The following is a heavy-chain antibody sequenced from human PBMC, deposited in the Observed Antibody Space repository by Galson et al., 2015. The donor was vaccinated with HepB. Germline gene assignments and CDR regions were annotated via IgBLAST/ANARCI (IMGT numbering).Heavy chain of an antibody. V-gene: IGHV3-23*01. J-gene: IGHJ6*02. CDR3: AKTQDGYDILVEMDV. CDR2: ISGSGGST. D-gene: IGHD3-9*01. Sequence: SLRLSCAASGFTFSSYAMNWVRQAPGKGLEWVSAISGSGGSTYYADSVKGRFTISRDNSKNTLYLQMNSLRAEDTAVYYCAKTQDGYDILVEMDVWGQGTTVTVSS. CDR1: GFTFSSYA.